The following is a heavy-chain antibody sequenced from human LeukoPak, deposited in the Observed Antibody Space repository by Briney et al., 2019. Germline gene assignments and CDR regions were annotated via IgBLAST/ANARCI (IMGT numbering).Heavy chain of an antibody. CDR2: ISSSRSYI. Sequence: PGGPLRLSCAASGFTFSSYSMNWVRQAPGKGLEWVSSISSSRSYIYYADSVKGRFTISRDNAKNSLYLQMNSLRAEDTAVYYCAAAGPPTFDYWGQGTLVTVSS. CDR1: GFTFSSYS. CDR3: AAAGPPTFDY. V-gene: IGHV3-21*01. D-gene: IGHD6-13*01. J-gene: IGHJ4*02.